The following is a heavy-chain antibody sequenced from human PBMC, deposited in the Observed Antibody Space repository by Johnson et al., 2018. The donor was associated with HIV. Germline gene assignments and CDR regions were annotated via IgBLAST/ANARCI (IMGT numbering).Heavy chain of an antibody. CDR1: GIIFSHYG. Sequence: QVQLVESGGVVVQPGRSLRLSCTVSGIIFSHYGMHWVRQAPGKGLEWVALISYDGIKTYYVDSVKARFTISSDDARNTLYLQMNSLRVEDTALYYCARDGDVGDEADDTKGAFDIWGQGTMVTVSS. CDR2: ISYDGIKT. D-gene: IGHD3-3*01. CDR3: ARDGDVGDEADDTKGAFDI. J-gene: IGHJ3*02. V-gene: IGHV3-30*03.